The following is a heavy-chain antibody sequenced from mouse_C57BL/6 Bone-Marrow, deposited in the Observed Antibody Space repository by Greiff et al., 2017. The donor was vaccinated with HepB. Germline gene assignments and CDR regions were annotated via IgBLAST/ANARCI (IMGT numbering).Heavy chain of an antibody. D-gene: IGHD1-1*01. CDR2: IHPNSGST. J-gene: IGHJ2*01. Sequence: VQLQQPGAELVKPGASVKLSCKASGYTFTSYWMHWVKQRPGQGLEWIGMIHPNSGSTNYNEKFKSKATLTVDKSSSTAYMQLSSLTSEDSAVYYCARSHFYYGCTFDYWGQGTTLTVSS. CDR3: ARSHFYYGCTFDY. CDR1: GYTFTSYW. V-gene: IGHV1-64*01.